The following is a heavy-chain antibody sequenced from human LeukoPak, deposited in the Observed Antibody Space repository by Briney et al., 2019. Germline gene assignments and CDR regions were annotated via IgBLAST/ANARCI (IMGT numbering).Heavy chain of an antibody. V-gene: IGHV1-69*01. D-gene: IGHD2-2*01. CDR3: ARSSPDIVVVPADQVPYYYYYMDV. CDR2: IIPIFGTA. Sequence: SVKVSCKASGGTFSSYAISRVRQAPGQGLEWMGGIIPIFGTANYAQKFQGRVTITADESTSTAYMELSSLRSEDTAVYYCARSSPDIVVVPADQVPYYYYYMDVWGKGTTVTVSS. J-gene: IGHJ6*03. CDR1: GGTFSSYA.